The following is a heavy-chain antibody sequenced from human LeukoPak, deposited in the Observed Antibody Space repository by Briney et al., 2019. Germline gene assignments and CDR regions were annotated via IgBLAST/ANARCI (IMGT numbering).Heavy chain of an antibody. Sequence: SETLSLTCSVSGGSIIDFYWSWIRQPAGKGLEWIGRIYSSGNTNYNPSLKSRVTMSLNASKTQFSLKLSSVTAADTAVYYCARMSGDYGGQGNLVTVSS. CDR1: GGSIIDFY. J-gene: IGHJ4*02. D-gene: IGHD5/OR15-5a*01. CDR3: ARMSGDY. V-gene: IGHV4-4*07. CDR2: IYSSGNT.